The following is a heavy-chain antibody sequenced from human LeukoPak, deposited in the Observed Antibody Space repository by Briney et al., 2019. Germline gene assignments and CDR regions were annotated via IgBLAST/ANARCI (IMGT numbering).Heavy chain of an antibody. CDR3: AREFYSSGWYYYFDY. D-gene: IGHD6-19*01. V-gene: IGHV4-59*01. J-gene: IGHJ4*02. CDR1: VGSISIDY. Sequence: PSETLSLTCTVSVGSISIDYWSSVRQPPQGRVGWSGYIYKSGSADYNPSLKSRVTISVDPSKNQFSLKLSSVTAADTAVYYCAREFYSSGWYYYFDYWGQGTLVTVSS. CDR2: IYKSGSA.